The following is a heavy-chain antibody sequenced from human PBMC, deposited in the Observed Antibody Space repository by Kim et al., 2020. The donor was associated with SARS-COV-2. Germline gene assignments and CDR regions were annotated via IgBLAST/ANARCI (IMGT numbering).Heavy chain of an antibody. V-gene: IGHV4-34*01. J-gene: IGHJ4*03. CDR2: INHSGST. Sequence: SETLSLTCAVYGGSFSGYYWSWIRQPPGKGLEWIGEINHSGSTNYNPSLKSRVTISVDTSKNQFSLKLSSVTAADTAVYYCARTHMPPIAAAPCYFDYWG. D-gene: IGHD6-13*01. CDR3: ARTHMPPIAAAPCYFDY. CDR1: GGSFSGYY.